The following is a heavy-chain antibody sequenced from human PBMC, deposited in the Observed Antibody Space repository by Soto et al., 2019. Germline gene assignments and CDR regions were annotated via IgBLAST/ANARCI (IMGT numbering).Heavy chain of an antibody. J-gene: IGHJ3*02. V-gene: IGHV5-51*01. D-gene: IGHD1-26*01. Sequence: ESLKISCMGSGYKVSTWHNFTSYWIAWVRQMPGEGLEWMGIIYLGDSDTRYSPSFQGQVTISADKSISTAYLQWSSLKASDTAMYYFARRFSGSYLTDAFDIWGQGTMVPVSS. CDR3: ARRFSGSYLTDAFDI. CDR2: IYLGDSDT. CDR1: GYKVSTWHNFTSYW.